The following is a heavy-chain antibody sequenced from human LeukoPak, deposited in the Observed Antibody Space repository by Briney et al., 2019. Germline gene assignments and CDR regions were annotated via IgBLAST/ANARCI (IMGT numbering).Heavy chain of an antibody. Sequence: ASVKVSCKASGYTFTSYAMHWVRQAPGQRLEWMGWINAGNGNTKYSQKFQGRVTITRDTSASTAYMELSSLRSEDTAVYYCARELLRVGAPRRFDPWGQGTLVTVSS. CDR1: GYTFTSYA. V-gene: IGHV1-3*01. CDR2: INAGNGNT. J-gene: IGHJ5*02. D-gene: IGHD1-26*01. CDR3: ARELLRVGAPRRFDP.